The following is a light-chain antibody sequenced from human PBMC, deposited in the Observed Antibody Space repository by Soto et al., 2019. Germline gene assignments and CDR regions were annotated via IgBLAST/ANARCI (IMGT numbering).Light chain of an antibody. Sequence: QSVLTQPASVSGSPGQSITISCTGTSSDVGSYNLVSWYQQHPGKAPKLIIFEVNKWPSGVSNRFSGSKSGNTASLTISGLQAEDEADYYCCSYVGSSTSYVFGTGTKVTVL. CDR1: SSDVGSYNL. CDR3: CSYVGSSTSYV. V-gene: IGLV2-23*02. CDR2: EVN. J-gene: IGLJ1*01.